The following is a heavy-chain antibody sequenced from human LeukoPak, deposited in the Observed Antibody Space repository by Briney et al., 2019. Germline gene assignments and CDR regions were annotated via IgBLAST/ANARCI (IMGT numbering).Heavy chain of an antibody. CDR1: GGSISGSSYY. CDR2: IYYSGST. CDR3: ARNTYSSSSVVAFDI. Sequence: SETLSLTCTVSGGSISGSSYYWGWIRQPPGKGLEWIVSIYYSGSTYYNPSLKSRVTISVDTSKNQFSLKLNSVTATDTAVYYCARNTYSSSSVVAFDIWGQGTMVTVSS. D-gene: IGHD6-6*01. J-gene: IGHJ3*02. V-gene: IGHV4-39*01.